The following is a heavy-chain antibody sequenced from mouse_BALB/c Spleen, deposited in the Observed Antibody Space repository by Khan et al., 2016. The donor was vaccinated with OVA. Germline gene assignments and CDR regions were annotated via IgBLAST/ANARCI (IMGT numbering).Heavy chain of an antibody. V-gene: IGHV5-17*02. Sequence: EVQLVESGGGLMQPGGSRKLSCAASGFTFSNFGMHWVRQAPKKGLEWVAYMSSGSSTLYYVDTVKGRFTISRDNPKNILFMQMTSLRSEDTAMYYCARSGGNFHWYFDVWGAGTSVTGSS. CDR3: ARSGGNFHWYFDV. CDR2: MSSGSSTL. CDR1: GFTFSNFG. D-gene: IGHD3-1*01. J-gene: IGHJ1*01.